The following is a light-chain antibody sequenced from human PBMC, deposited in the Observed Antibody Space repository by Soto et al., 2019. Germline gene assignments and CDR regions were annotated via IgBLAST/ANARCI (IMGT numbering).Light chain of an antibody. CDR2: ATS. Sequence: AIQMTQSPSSLSASVGDRVTISCRTSQDIRTELGWYQQKPGKAPKLLIYATSTLQSGVPSRFSGSGSGTDFTLTISSLQPEDFATYYCLQDYDYPRTFGPGTKVDIK. V-gene: IGKV1-6*01. J-gene: IGKJ1*01. CDR1: QDIRTE. CDR3: LQDYDYPRT.